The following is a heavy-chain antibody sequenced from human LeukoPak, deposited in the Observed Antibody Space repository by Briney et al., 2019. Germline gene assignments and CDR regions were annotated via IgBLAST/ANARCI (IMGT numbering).Heavy chain of an antibody. J-gene: IGHJ5*02. CDR3: ARRVIAASGGGVWFDP. D-gene: IGHD6-13*01. CDR1: GGSISSYY. V-gene: IGHV4-59*08. Sequence: SETLSLTCTVSGGSISSYYWSWIRQPPGEGLEWIGYIYYSGSTNYNPSLKSRVTISVDTSKNQFSLKLSSVTAADTAVYYCARRVIAASGGGVWFDPWGQGTLVTVSS. CDR2: IYYSGST.